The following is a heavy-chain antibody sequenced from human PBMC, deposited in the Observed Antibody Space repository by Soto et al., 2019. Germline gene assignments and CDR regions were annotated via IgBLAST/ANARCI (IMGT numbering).Heavy chain of an antibody. V-gene: IGHV2-5*02. Sequence: VNPTQNLTLACTFSGFSLSTSGVGVGWIRQPPGKALEWLAVIYWDDSKHYSPSLRSRLTITKDTSKNQVVLTMTNMDPMDTGTYYCAHKGPEDWPLDYWGQGTLVTVSS. CDR1: GFSLSTSGVG. D-gene: IGHD3-9*01. J-gene: IGHJ4*02. CDR2: IYWDDSK. CDR3: AHKGPEDWPLDY.